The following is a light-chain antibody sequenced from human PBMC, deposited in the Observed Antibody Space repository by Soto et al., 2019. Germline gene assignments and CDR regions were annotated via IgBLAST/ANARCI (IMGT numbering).Light chain of an antibody. Sequence: DIQMTQSPSSVSASVGDRVTITCRASQGIGSWVAWYQQKPGKAPKLLIYSASSLQSGVPSRFSGSGSGTDFTLTISSLQPEDFAPYYCQQANSFPRTFGQGTKVEIK. J-gene: IGKJ1*01. CDR2: SAS. CDR3: QQANSFPRT. CDR1: QGIGSW. V-gene: IGKV1-12*01.